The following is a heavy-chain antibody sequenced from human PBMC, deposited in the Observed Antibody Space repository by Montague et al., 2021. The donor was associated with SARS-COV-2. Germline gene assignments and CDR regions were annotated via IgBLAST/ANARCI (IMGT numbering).Heavy chain of an antibody. J-gene: IGHJ4*02. D-gene: IGHD3-10*01. V-gene: IGHV4-39*02. CDR1: SGSIISSGYY. CDR3: ARGMIRGVTTPFDY. Sequence: SETLSLTCSVSSGSIISSGYYWGWIGQPPGKELEWIGNIYYSGTTYYNPSLQSRGTISVDTSKNHLSLRLSSVTAADTAVYFCARGMIRGVTTPFDYWGQGSQVTVSS. CDR2: IYYSGTT.